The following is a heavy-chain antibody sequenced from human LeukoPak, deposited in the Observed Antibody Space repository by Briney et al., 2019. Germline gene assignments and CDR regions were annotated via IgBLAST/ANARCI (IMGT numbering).Heavy chain of an antibody. V-gene: IGHV3-43*01. Sequence: PGGSLRLSCAASGFTFDDYTMHWVRQAPGKGLEWVSLISWDGGSTYYADSVKGRFTISRDNSKNSLYLQMNSLRTEDTALYYCAKPMTTVTTRTLFNPHDAFDIWGQGTMVTVSS. J-gene: IGHJ3*02. CDR1: GFTFDDYT. D-gene: IGHD4-17*01. CDR3: AKPMTTVTTRTLFNPHDAFDI. CDR2: ISWDGGST.